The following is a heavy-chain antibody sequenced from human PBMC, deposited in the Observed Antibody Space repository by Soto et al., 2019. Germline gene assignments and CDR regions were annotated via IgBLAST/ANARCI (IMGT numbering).Heavy chain of an antibody. CDR2: IIPIFGTA. D-gene: IGHD3-22*01. V-gene: IGHV1-69*06. CDR3: ASCYDSSGYYVGGAFDI. CDR1: GGTFSSYA. J-gene: IGHJ3*02. Sequence: QVQLVQSGAEVKKPGSSVKVSCKASGGTFSSYAISWVRQAPGQGLEWMGGIIPIFGTANYAQKFQGRVTITADKSTSTAYMELSSMRSEDTAVYYCASCYDSSGYYVGGAFDIWGQGTMVTVSS.